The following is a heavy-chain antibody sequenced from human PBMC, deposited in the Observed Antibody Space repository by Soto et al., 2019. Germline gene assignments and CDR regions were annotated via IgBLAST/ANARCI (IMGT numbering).Heavy chain of an antibody. D-gene: IGHD4-17*01. CDR3: AKDMKWGGMTTIHYFDS. Sequence: GGSLRLSSVASGFTVDDYSMHWVRQAPGKGLEWVSGISANGDNVDYADSVKGRFTVSRDNAKNSLFLQMNSLRPEDTALYYCAKDMKWGGMTTIHYFDSWGQGTQVTVSS. CDR2: ISANGDNV. CDR1: GFTVDDYS. V-gene: IGHV3-9*01. J-gene: IGHJ4*02.